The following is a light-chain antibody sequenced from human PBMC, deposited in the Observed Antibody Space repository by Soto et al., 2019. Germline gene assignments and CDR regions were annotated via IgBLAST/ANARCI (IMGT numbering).Light chain of an antibody. CDR1: QSVSSK. CDR3: QQYDIWPFT. V-gene: IGKV3-15*01. J-gene: IGKJ3*01. CDR2: GAS. Sequence: EIVMTQSPATLSVSPGERATLSCRASQSVSSKLAWYQQKPGQAPRLLIYGASTRATGIPARFSGSGSGTEFTLTISSLQSEDFAVYSCQQYDIWPFTFGPGTNVDIK.